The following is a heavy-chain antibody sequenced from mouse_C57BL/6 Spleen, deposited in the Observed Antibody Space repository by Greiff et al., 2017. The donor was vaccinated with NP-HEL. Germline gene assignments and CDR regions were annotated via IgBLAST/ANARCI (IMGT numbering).Heavy chain of an antibody. J-gene: IGHJ4*01. CDR1: GYAFTNYL. CDR3: ARGDFSMDY. V-gene: IGHV1-54*01. CDR2: INPGSGGT. Sequence: QVQLKESGAELVRPGTSVQVSCKASGYAFTNYLIEWVKQRPGQGLEWIGVINPGSGGTNYNEKFKGKATLTADKSSSTAYMQLSSLASEDSAVYFCARGDFSMDYWGQGTSGTVSS.